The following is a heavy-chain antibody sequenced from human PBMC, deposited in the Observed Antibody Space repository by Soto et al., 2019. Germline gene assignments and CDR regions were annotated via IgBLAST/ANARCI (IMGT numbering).Heavy chain of an antibody. Sequence: PGGSLRLSCAASGFTFSSYSMNWVRQAPGKGLEGVSYISSNSSTIYYTDSVKGRFTISRDNAKNSLYLQMNSLRDEDTAVYYCARDHYYGYYYGMDVWGQGTTVTVSS. D-gene: IGHD3-10*01. CDR2: ISSNSSTI. CDR1: GFTFSSYS. CDR3: ARDHYYGYYYGMDV. V-gene: IGHV3-48*02. J-gene: IGHJ6*02.